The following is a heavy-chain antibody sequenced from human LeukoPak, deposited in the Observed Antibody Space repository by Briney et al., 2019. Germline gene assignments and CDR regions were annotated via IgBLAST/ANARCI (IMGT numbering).Heavy chain of an antibody. Sequence: PSQTLSLTCTVSGGSISSGDYYWSWIRQPPGKGLEWIGYIYYSGSTYYNPSLKSRVTISVDTSKNQFSLKLSSVTAADTAVYYCASEGDCSGGSCYSLDYWGQGTLVTVSS. J-gene: IGHJ4*02. CDR3: ASEGDCSGGSCYSLDY. V-gene: IGHV4-30-4*08. CDR1: GGSISSGDYY. D-gene: IGHD2-15*01. CDR2: IYYSGST.